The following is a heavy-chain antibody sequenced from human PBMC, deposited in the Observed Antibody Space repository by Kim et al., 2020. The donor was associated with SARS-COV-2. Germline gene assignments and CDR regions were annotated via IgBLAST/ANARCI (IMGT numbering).Heavy chain of an antibody. CDR3: ARDGYGSGMDFDH. D-gene: IGHD3-10*01. V-gene: IGHV3-74*03. Sequence: GGSLRLSCAASGFTFTSHWMHWVRQAPGKGLVWVSRIYSDGSITTYADSVKGRFTVSRDNAKNTQYLQMNSLRPEDTSVYYCARDGYGSGMDFDHWGQGTLVTVSS. CDR2: IYSDGSIT. J-gene: IGHJ4*02. CDR1: GFTFTSHW.